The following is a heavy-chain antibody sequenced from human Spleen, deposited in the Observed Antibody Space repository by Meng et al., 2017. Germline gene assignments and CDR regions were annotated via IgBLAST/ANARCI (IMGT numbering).Heavy chain of an antibody. Sequence: QVRLVESGGGVVQPGRSLRLSCAASGFTFSDYGIHWVRQAPGKGLEWVAVVSLDGSSQSYADSVKGRFIISRDDSKNTVYLQMNSLRTEDTAVYFCTRDWLVRYFDYWGQGTLVTVSS. D-gene: IGHD6-19*01. J-gene: IGHJ4*02. CDR1: GFTFSDYG. CDR2: VSLDGSSQ. CDR3: TRDWLVRYFDY. V-gene: IGHV3-30*03.